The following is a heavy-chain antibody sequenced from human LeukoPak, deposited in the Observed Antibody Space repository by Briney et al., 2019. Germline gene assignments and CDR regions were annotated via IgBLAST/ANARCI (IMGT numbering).Heavy chain of an antibody. CDR2: IYYSGST. CDR1: GGSISSYY. V-gene: IGHV4-59*08. CDR3: ARRLLWFGESHDAFDI. D-gene: IGHD3-10*01. J-gene: IGHJ3*02. Sequence: SETLSLTCTVSGGSISSYYWSWIRQPPGKGQEWIGYIYYSGSTNYNPSLKSRVTISVDTSKNQFSLKLSSVTAADTAVYYCARRLLWFGESHDAFDIWGQGTMVTVSS.